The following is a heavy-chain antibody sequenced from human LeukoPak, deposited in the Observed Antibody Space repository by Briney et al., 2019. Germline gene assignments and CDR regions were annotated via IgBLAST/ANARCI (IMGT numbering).Heavy chain of an antibody. CDR3: AKFSRGIAAAGSYYFDY. Sequence: SETLSLTCTLSAGSISSHYWRWIRQPPGKGREWLGYIYYSGSTNYNPSLKSRVTISVDTSKNQFSLKLSSVTAADTAVYYCAKFSRGIAAAGSYYFDYWGQGTLVTVSS. CDR1: AGSISSHY. J-gene: IGHJ4*02. D-gene: IGHD6-13*01. CDR2: IYYSGST. V-gene: IGHV4-59*11.